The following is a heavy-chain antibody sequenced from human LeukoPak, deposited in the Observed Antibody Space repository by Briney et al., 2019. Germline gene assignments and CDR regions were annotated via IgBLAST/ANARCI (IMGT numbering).Heavy chain of an antibody. CDR2: IYYSGST. J-gene: IGHJ4*02. V-gene: IGHV4-59*01. D-gene: IGHD4-17*01. Sequence: SETLSLTCTVSGVSINKYYWSWIRQPPGKGLEGIGYIYYSGSTNYNPSLKSRVTISVDTSKNQFSLKLSSVTAADTAVYYCARGSNDYGDYFLDYWGQGTLVTVSS. CDR1: GVSINKYY. CDR3: ARGSNDYGDYFLDY.